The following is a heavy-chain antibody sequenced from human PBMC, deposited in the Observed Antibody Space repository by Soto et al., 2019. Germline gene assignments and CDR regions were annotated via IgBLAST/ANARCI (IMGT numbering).Heavy chain of an antibody. CDR3: ARATPAGSADF. CDR1: GGSNIRDGYY. CDR2: ISYSGSS. Sequence: PSETLSLTCTVSGGSNIRDGYYWSWIRQHPGKGLEWIAYISYSGSSYSNPSLKSRVTISADTSKNQFSLRLTFVTAADTAVYFCARATPAGSADFWGQGTLVTVSS. J-gene: IGHJ4*02. V-gene: IGHV4-31*03. D-gene: IGHD2-2*01.